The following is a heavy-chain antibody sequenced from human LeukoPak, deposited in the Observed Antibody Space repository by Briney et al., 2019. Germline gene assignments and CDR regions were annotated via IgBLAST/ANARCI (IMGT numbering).Heavy chain of an antibody. CDR2: ISGSGGST. J-gene: IGHJ4*02. CDR1: AFSFSRYW. CDR3: AKEGVWSSEWLLGYYFDY. V-gene: IGHV3-23*01. Sequence: PGGSLRLSCAAYAFSFSRYWMSWVRQAPGKGLEWVSAISGSGGSTYYADSVKGRFTISRDNSKNTLYLQMNSLRAEDTAVYYCAKEGVWSSEWLLGYYFDYWGQGTLVTVSS. D-gene: IGHD3-3*01.